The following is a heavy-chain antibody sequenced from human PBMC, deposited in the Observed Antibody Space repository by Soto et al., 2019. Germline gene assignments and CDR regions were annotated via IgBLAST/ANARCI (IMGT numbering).Heavy chain of an antibody. CDR3: VRDRHLRYYDEQGADL. CDR1: GFHFSSYG. CDR2: ISYDGSNK. V-gene: IGHV3-30*03. J-gene: IGHJ2*01. D-gene: IGHD3-9*01. Sequence: GGSLRLSCAASGFHFSSYGMHWVRQAPGKGLEWVAVISYDGSNKYYADSVKGRFTISRDNSKNTLYLQMNYLRAEDTAFYYCVRDRHLRYYDEQGADLWGRGTLVTVSS.